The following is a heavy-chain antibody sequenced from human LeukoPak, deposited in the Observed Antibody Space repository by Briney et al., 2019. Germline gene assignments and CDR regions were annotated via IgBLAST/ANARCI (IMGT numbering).Heavy chain of an antibody. J-gene: IGHJ4*02. CDR3: ARAHQRDSAMIY. CDR2: ISAYNGNT. D-gene: IGHD2-2*01. V-gene: IGHV1-18*01. Sequence: GASVKVSCKASGYTFITYGITWVRQAPGQGLEWVGWISAYNGNTNYAQKLQGRVTMTTDTSTSTAYMELRSLRSDDTAVYYCARAHQRDSAMIYWGQGALVTVSS. CDR1: GYTFITYG.